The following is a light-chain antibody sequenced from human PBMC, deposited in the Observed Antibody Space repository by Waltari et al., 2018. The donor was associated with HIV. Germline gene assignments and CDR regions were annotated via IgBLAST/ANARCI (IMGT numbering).Light chain of an antibody. CDR1: SSDVGRYKV. V-gene: IGLV2-23*01. CDR3: CSYTGSNTWL. J-gene: IGLJ3*02. Sequence: QSALTQPASVSGSPGQSITIPCTGTSSDVGRYKVFSWYQQHPGKAPKLMIYEDNKRPSGVSNRFSASKSGNTASLTISGLQAEDEADYYCCSYTGSNTWLFGGGTKLTVL. CDR2: EDN.